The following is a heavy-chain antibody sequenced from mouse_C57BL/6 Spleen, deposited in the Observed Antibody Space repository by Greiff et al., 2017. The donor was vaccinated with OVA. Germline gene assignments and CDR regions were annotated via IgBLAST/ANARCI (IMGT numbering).Heavy chain of an antibody. CDR2: ISYDGSN. V-gene: IGHV3-6*01. Sequence: EVQLQESGPGLVKPSQSLSLTCSVTGYSITSGYYWNWIRQFPGNKLEWMGYISYDGSNNYNPSLKNRISITRDTSKNQFFLKLNSMTTEDTATYYCATFPYWYFDVWGTGTTVTVSS. J-gene: IGHJ1*03. CDR3: ATFPYWYFDV. CDR1: GYSITSGYY.